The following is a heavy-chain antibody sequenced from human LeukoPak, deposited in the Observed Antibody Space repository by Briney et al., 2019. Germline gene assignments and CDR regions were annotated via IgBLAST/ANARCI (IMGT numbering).Heavy chain of an antibody. CDR1: GGSISSYY. Sequence: PSETLSLTRTVSGGSISSYYWSWIRQPPGKGLEWIGYIYYSGSTNYNPSLKSRVTISVDTSKNQFSLKLSSVTAADTAVYYCARVMAGIVVVPAAYDYWGQGTLVTVSS. J-gene: IGHJ4*02. D-gene: IGHD2-2*01. CDR2: IYYSGST. V-gene: IGHV4-59*01. CDR3: ARVMAGIVVVPAAYDY.